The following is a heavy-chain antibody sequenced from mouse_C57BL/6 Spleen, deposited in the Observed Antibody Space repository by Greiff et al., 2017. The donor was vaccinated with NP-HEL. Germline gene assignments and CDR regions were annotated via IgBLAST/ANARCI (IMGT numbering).Heavy chain of an antibody. CDR2: IDPEDGDT. Sequence: VQLQQSGAELVRPGASVKLSCTASGFNIKDYYMHWVKQRPEQGLEWIGRIDPEDGDTEYAPKFQGKATMTADTSSNTAYLQLSSLTSEDTAVYYCTTGYGSSYPAWFAYWGQGTLVTVSA. J-gene: IGHJ3*01. CDR1: GFNIKDYY. CDR3: TTGYGSSYPAWFAY. V-gene: IGHV14-1*01. D-gene: IGHD1-1*01.